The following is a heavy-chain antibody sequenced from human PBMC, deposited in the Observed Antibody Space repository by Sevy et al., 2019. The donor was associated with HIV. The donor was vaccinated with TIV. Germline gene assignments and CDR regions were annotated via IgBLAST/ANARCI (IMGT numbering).Heavy chain of an antibody. Sequence: SETLSLTCAISGDRVSSNSAAWNWIRQSPSRGLEWLGRTYYRSKWYNDYAVSVKSRITINPDTSKNQFSLQLNSVTPEDTAVYYCARGGEDYYDSSGYYWDYWGQGTLVTVSS. J-gene: IGHJ4*02. CDR2: TYYRSKWYN. V-gene: IGHV6-1*01. CDR1: GDRVSSNSAA. D-gene: IGHD3-22*01. CDR3: ARGGEDYYDSSGYYWDY.